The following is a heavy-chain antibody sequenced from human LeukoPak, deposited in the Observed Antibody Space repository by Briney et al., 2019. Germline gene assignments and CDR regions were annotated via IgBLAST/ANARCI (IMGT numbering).Heavy chain of an antibody. J-gene: IGHJ4*02. CDR3: ARGFCSSTSCYFDY. CDR1: GGTFSSYA. D-gene: IGHD2-2*01. CDR2: IIPIFGTA. Sequence: GASVKVSCKASGGTFSSYAINWVRQAPGQGLEWMGGIIPIFGTANYAQKFQGRVTITADKSTSTAYMELSSLRSEDTAAYYCARGFCSSTSCYFDYWGQGTLVTVSS. V-gene: IGHV1-69*06.